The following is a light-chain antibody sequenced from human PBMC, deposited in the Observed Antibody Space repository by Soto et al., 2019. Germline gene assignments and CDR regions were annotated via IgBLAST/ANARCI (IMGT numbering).Light chain of an antibody. V-gene: IGKV1-9*01. CDR3: QQFNSYPIT. J-gene: IGKJ5*01. Sequence: DIQLTQYPSFLSSSVGNKVTITCRASQGFSSNLAWYQQKPGKAPKLLIYAASTLQSGVPSRFSGSGSGTEFTLTISRLQPEDFATYYCQQFNSYPITFGQGTRLEIK. CDR1: QGFSSN. CDR2: AAS.